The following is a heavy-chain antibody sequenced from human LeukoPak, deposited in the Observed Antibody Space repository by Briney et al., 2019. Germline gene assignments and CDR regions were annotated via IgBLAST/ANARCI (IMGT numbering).Heavy chain of an antibody. CDR1: GGSISSSNW. V-gene: IGHV4-4*02. D-gene: IGHD3-22*01. Sequence: SGTLSLTCAVSGGSISSSNWWSWVRQPPGKELEWIGEIYHSGSTNYNPSLKSRVTISVDKSKNQFSLKLSSVTAADTAVYFCARGPYSYDSSGAFDIWGQGTMVTVSS. J-gene: IGHJ3*02. CDR3: ARGPYSYDSSGAFDI. CDR2: IYHSGST.